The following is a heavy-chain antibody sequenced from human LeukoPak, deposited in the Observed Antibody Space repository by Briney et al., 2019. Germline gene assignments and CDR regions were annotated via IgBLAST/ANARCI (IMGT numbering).Heavy chain of an antibody. D-gene: IGHD6-19*01. CDR3: AKDKSGGWDGVDY. J-gene: IGHJ4*02. V-gene: IGHV3-9*01. CDR2: ISWNSGSI. Sequence: GRSLRLSCAASGFTIDDYAMHWVRQAPGKGLEWVSGISWNSGSIGHADSVKGRFTISRDNAKNSLYLQMNSLRAEDTALYYCAKDKSGGWDGVDYWGQGTLVTVSS. CDR1: GFTIDDYA.